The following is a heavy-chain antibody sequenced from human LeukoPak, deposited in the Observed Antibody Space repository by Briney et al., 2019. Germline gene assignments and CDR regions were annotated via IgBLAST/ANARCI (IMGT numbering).Heavy chain of an antibody. CDR2: IRYDGSNK. D-gene: IGHD2-8*01. Sequence: PGGSLRLXCAASGFTFSSYGMHWVRQAPGKGLEWVAFIRYDGSNKYYADSVKGRFTISRDNSKNTLYLQMNSLRAEDTAVYYCAKDRIVLMVYAISSFDYWGQGTLVTVSS. CDR1: GFTFSSYG. V-gene: IGHV3-30*02. J-gene: IGHJ4*02. CDR3: AKDRIVLMVYAISSFDY.